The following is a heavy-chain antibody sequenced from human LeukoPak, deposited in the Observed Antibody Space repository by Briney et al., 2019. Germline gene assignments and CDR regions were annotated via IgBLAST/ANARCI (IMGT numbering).Heavy chain of an antibody. Sequence: SETLSLTCAVYNGSLSGYYWSWIRQPPGKGLEWIGEVNYSGSTNYSPSLKSRVTISVDTSKNQFSLKLSSVTAADTAVYYCARAHSGTYYVPFDHWGQGTLVTVSS. CDR1: NGSLSGYY. V-gene: IGHV4-34*01. D-gene: IGHD1-26*01. CDR2: VNYSGST. J-gene: IGHJ5*02. CDR3: ARAHSGTYYVPFDH.